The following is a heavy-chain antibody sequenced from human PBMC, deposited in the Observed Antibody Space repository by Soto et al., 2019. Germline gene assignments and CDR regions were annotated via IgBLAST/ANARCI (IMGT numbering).Heavy chain of an antibody. CDR3: ARNNWGIDF. D-gene: IGHD7-27*01. CDR1: GFTFSSHW. CDR2: IDTEGGTI. Sequence: EVQLVESGGGLVQPGGSLTLSCAASGFTFSSHWMHWVRQAPGKGLMRVSRIDTEGGTIDYADSVEGRFTISRDNVKKMLYLQMSSLRPDDTAVYYCARNNWGIDFWGQGVLVTVSS. V-gene: IGHV3-74*01. J-gene: IGHJ4*02.